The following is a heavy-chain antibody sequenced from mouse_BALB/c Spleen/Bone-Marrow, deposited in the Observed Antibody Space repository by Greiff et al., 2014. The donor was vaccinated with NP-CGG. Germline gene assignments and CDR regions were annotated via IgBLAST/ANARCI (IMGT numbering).Heavy chain of an antibody. V-gene: IGHV3-2*02. CDR3: ARNGYYYYFDY. Sequence: EVQLQQSGPGLVKPSQSLSLTCTVTGYSITSDYAWNWIRQFPGNKLEWMGYISYSGSTSYNPSLKSRISITRDTSKNQFFLQLNSVTTEDTATYYCARNGYYYYFDYWGQGTNLTVSS. CDR1: GYSITSDYA. D-gene: IGHD2-3*01. J-gene: IGHJ2*01. CDR2: ISYSGST.